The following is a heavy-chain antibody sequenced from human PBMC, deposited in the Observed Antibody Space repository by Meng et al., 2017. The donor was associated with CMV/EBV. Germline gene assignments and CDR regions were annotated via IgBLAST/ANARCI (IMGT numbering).Heavy chain of an antibody. CDR2: ISYDGSNK. CDR1: GSTFSSYA. D-gene: IGHD2-2*01. Sequence: GESLKISCAASGSTFSSYAMHWVRQAPGKGLEWVAVISYDGSNKYYADSVKGRFTISRDNSKNTLYLQMNSLRAEDTAVYYCAKYALVVVPAAIPDYFDYWGQGTLVTVSS. CDR3: AKYALVVVPAAIPDYFDY. J-gene: IGHJ4*02. V-gene: IGHV3-30-3*02.